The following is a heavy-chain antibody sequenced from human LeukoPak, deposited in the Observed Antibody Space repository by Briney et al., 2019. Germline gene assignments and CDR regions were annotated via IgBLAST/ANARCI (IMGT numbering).Heavy chain of an antibody. Sequence: SETLSLTCTVSGGSISSGSYYWSWIRQPPGKGLEWIGEINHSGSTNYNPSLKSRVTISVDTSRNQFSLKLSSVTAADTAVYYCAGRIAVAGNHAFDNWGQGTMVTVSS. J-gene: IGHJ3*02. CDR3: AGRIAVAGNHAFDN. CDR2: INHSGST. V-gene: IGHV4-39*07. CDR1: GGSISSGSYY. D-gene: IGHD6-19*01.